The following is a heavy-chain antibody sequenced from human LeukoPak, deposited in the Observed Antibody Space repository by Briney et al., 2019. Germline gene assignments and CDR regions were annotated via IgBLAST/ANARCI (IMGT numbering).Heavy chain of an antibody. D-gene: IGHD3-16*01. CDR2: ISSTSSAI. Sequence: GGSLRLSCAASGFTFSSYSMNWVRQAPGRGLEWLSYISSTSSAIYYADSLKGRFTISRDNAKNSLYLQMNSLRAEDTAVYYCARVIGSYGDSAYWGQGTLVTVSS. V-gene: IGHV3-48*04. CDR3: ARVIGSYGDSAY. CDR1: GFTFSSYS. J-gene: IGHJ4*02.